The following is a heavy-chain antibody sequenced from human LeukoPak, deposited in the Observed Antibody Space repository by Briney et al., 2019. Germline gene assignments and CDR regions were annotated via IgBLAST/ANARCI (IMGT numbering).Heavy chain of an antibody. Sequence: GGSLRLSCAASGFTFSSYEMNWVRQAPGKRLEWVSYISSSGSTIYYADSVKGRFTISRDNAKNSLYLQMNSLRAEDTAVYYCASIQGGYYYGMDVWGQGTTVTVSS. CDR1: GFTFSSYE. CDR3: ASIQGGYYYGMDV. CDR2: ISSSGSTI. V-gene: IGHV3-48*03. J-gene: IGHJ6*02. D-gene: IGHD5-18*01.